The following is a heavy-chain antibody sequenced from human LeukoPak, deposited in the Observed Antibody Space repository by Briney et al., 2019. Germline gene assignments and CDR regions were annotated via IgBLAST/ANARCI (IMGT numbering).Heavy chain of an antibody. CDR1: GFTFSNAW. D-gene: IGHD3-3*01. J-gene: IGHJ4*02. Sequence: GGSLRLSCAASGFTFSNAWMSWVRQAPGKGLEWVGRIKSKTDGGTTDYAAPVKGRFAISRDDSKTTLYLQMNSLKTEDTAVYYCTTEYYGSLYNYWGQGTLVTVSS. V-gene: IGHV3-15*01. CDR3: TTEYYGSLYNY. CDR2: IKSKTDGGTT.